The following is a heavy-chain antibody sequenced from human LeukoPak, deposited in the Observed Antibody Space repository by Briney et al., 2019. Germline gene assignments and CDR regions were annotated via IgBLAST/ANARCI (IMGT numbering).Heavy chain of an antibody. CDR1: GFTFSSYS. V-gene: IGHV3-21*04. CDR2: ISSSSSYI. D-gene: IGHD6-19*01. Sequence: GGSLRLSCAASGFTFSSYSMNWVRQAPGKGLEWVSSISSSSSYIYYADSVKGRFTISRDNSKNTLYLQMNSLRAEDTAVYYCKAVAGTPEFDYWGQGTLVTVSS. J-gene: IGHJ4*02. CDR3: KAVAGTPEFDY.